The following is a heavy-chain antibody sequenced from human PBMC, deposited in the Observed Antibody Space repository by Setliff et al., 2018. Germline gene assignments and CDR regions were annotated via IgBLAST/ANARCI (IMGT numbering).Heavy chain of an antibody. CDR2: INQDGSAQ. D-gene: IGHD2-21*01. CDR1: GFTFSSLW. CDR3: SKVKKPLIRGSAFDY. J-gene: IGHJ4*02. Sequence: GGSLRLSCAASGFTFSSLWMAWVRQAPGRGLEWVANINQDGSAQYYVDSVKGRFTISRDNAKNSLYLQMSSLRAEDTAVYFCSKVKKPLIRGSAFDYWGQGTLVTVSS. V-gene: IGHV3-7*01.